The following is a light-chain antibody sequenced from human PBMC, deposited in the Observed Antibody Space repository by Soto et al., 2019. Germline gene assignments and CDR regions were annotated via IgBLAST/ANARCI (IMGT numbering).Light chain of an antibody. CDR3: QLYGSSTLYT. V-gene: IGKV3-20*01. CDR1: QSVTSNY. Sequence: EVVMTQSPATLSVSPGEGATLSCRASQSVTSNYLAWYQQKPGQAPRLLIFGSYRRATGIPDRFSGSGSGTEFTLTINRLEPEDFVVYYCQLYGSSTLYTFGQGTKLEIK. J-gene: IGKJ2*01. CDR2: GSY.